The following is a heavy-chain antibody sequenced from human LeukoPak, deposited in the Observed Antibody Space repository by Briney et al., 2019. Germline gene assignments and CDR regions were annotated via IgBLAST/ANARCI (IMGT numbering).Heavy chain of an antibody. J-gene: IGHJ6*03. D-gene: IGHD1-14*01. CDR1: GGSFSGYY. CDR3: ARPNRTRYYYYYMDV. CDR2: INHSGST. Sequence: SETLSLTCAVYGGSFSGYYWSWIRQPPGKGLEWIGEINHSGSTNYNPSLKSRVTISVDTSKIQFSLKLSSVTAADTAVYYCARPNRTRYYYYYMDVWGKGTTVTVSS. V-gene: IGHV4-34*01.